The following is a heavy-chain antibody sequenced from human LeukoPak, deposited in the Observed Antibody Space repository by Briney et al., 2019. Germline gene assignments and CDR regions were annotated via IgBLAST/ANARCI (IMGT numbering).Heavy chain of an antibody. D-gene: IGHD3-22*01. Sequence: PSETLSLTCTVSGGSISSSSYYWGWIRQPPGKGLEWIGSIYYSGSTYSNPSLKSRVTISVDTSKNQFSLKLSSVTAADTAVYYCARVSGNYYDSSGYFRRRPKCWFDPWGQGTLVTVSS. CDR3: ARVSGNYYDSSGYFRRRPKCWFDP. CDR1: GGSISSSSYY. J-gene: IGHJ5*02. CDR2: IYYSGST. V-gene: IGHV4-39*07.